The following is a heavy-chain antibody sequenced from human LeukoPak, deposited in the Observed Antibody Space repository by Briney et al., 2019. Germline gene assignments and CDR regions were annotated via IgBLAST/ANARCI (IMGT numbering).Heavy chain of an antibody. J-gene: IGHJ4*02. V-gene: IGHV3-21*01. D-gene: IGHD3-3*01. CDR1: GFPFSSYS. CDR2: IISSSSYI. Sequence: GGSLSLSCAASGFPFSSYSMNWVRQAPGKGLEWVSSIISSSSYIYYADSVKGRFTISRDNAKNSLYLQMNSLRAEDTAVYYCASSYDFWSGYEYYFDYWGQGTLVTVSS. CDR3: ASSYDFWSGYEYYFDY.